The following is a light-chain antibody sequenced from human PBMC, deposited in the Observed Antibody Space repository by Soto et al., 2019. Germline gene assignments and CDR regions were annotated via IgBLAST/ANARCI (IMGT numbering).Light chain of an antibody. J-gene: IGKJ5*01. V-gene: IGKV2D-29*01. CDR1: QSLLNSDGETY. Sequence: DIVMTQTPLSLAVTPGQPASMSCKSSQSLLNSDGETYLHWYVQKAGQPPQLLMYKVSNRFSGVSERFSGSASGTDFRLTISRVEAEDFGVYYCIQNTHPPNTFGQGTRLETK. CDR2: KVS. CDR3: IQNTHPPNT.